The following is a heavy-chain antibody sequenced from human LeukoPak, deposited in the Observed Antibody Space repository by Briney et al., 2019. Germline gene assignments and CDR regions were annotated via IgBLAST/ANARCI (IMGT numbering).Heavy chain of an antibody. V-gene: IGHV1-24*01. J-gene: IGHJ6*03. CDR2: FDPEDGET. CDR3: ARDGVVVVVAASYYYMDV. Sequence: ASVKVSCKVSGYTLTELSMHWVRQAPGKGLECMGGFDPEDGETIYAQKFQGRVTMTRDTSISTAYMELSRLRSDDTAVYYCARDGVVVVVAASYYYMDVWGKGTTVTVSS. CDR1: GYTLTELS. D-gene: IGHD2-15*01.